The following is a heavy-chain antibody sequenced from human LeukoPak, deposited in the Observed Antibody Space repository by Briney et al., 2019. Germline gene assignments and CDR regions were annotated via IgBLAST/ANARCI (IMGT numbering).Heavy chain of an antibody. CDR3: AKDGYNYDSSGHFDY. Sequence: GSLRLSCAASGFTFSLFSMHWVRQAPGKGLGLVLAISGSGGATYHADADSVKGRFTISRDNSKNALYLEINNLRAEDTAVYYCAKDGYNYDSSGHFDYWGQGTLVTVSS. CDR2: ISGSGGAT. J-gene: IGHJ4*02. CDR1: GFTFSLFS. V-gene: IGHV3-23*01. D-gene: IGHD3-22*01.